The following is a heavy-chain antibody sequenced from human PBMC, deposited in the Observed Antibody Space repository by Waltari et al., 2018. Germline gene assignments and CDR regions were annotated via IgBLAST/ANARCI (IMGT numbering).Heavy chain of an antibody. J-gene: IGHJ5*02. Sequence: EVQLLESGGGLVQPGGSLRLSCAASGFTFSSYAMSWVRQAPGKGLEWVSVIYSGGSTYYADSVKGRFTISRDNSKNTLYLQMNSLRAEDTAVYYCAKGCPLFDPWGQGTLVTVSS. V-gene: IGHV3-23*03. CDR1: GFTFSSYA. CDR2: IYSGGST. CDR3: AKGCPLFDP. D-gene: IGHD2-15*01.